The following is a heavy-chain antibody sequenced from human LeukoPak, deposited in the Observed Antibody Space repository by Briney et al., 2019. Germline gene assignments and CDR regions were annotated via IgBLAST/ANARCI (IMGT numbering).Heavy chain of an antibody. J-gene: IGHJ4*02. CDR3: ARGFIAAAQKGALNY. V-gene: IGHV1-8*03. Sequence: ASVKVSCKASGYTFTSYDIDWVRQATGQGLEWMGWMNPNSGNTGYAQKFQGRVTITRNTSISTAYMELSGLRSEDTAVYYCARGFIAAAQKGALNYWGQGTLVTVSS. D-gene: IGHD6-13*01. CDR2: MNPNSGNT. CDR1: GYTFTSYD.